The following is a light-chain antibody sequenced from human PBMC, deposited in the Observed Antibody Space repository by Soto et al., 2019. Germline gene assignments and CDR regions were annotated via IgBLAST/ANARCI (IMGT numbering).Light chain of an antibody. J-gene: IGKJ2*03. CDR3: MQALQTPYS. V-gene: IGKV2-28*01. CDR1: QSLLQSNGYNY. Sequence: DIVMTQSPLSLPVTPGEPASISCRSSQSLLQSNGYNYLDWYLQKPGQSPQLLIYLGSNRASGVHDRFSGSGSGTDFKLKISRVEAEDVGVYYCMQALQTPYSFGQGTKLEIK. CDR2: LGS.